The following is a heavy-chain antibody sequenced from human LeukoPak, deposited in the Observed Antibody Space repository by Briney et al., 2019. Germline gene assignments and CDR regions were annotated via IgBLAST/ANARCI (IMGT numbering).Heavy chain of an antibody. CDR3: ARTPGTTNPNDY. CDR1: GGSFSGYY. Sequence: MSSETLSLTCAVYGGSFSGYYWSWIRQPPGKGLEWIGEINHSGSTNYNPSLKSRVTISVDTSKNQFSLKLSSVTAADTAVYYCARTPGTTNPNDYWGQGTLVTVSS. D-gene: IGHD1-1*01. V-gene: IGHV4-34*01. J-gene: IGHJ4*02. CDR2: INHSGST.